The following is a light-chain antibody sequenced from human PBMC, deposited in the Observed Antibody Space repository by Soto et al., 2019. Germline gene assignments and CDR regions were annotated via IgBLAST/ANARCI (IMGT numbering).Light chain of an antibody. CDR3: QQFNNWPLDPMYT. V-gene: IGKV3-15*01. J-gene: IGKJ2*01. Sequence: VVMTQSPATLSVSPGERATLSCRASQSVSSNLAWYQQRPGQAPRLLIYGASTRATGIPARFSGSGSGTEFTRTISSLQSEDVAVYYCQQFNNWPLDPMYTFGQGTKLEIK. CDR1: QSVSSN. CDR2: GAS.